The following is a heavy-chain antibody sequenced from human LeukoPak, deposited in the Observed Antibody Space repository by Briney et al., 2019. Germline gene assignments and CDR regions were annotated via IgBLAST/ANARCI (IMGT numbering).Heavy chain of an antibody. V-gene: IGHV4-30-2*01. CDR1: GGSISSGGYS. CDR3: ARGGNYYDSSAQGYFDY. J-gene: IGHJ4*02. D-gene: IGHD3-22*01. Sequence: SQTLSLTCAVSGGSISSGGYSWSWIRQPPGKGLEWIGYIYHSGSTYYNPSLKSRVTISVDRSKNQFSLKLSSVTAADTAVYYCARGGNYYDSSAQGYFDYWGQGTLVTVSS. CDR2: IYHSGST.